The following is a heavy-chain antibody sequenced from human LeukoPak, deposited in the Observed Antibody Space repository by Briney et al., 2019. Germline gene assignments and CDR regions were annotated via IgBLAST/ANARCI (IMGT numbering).Heavy chain of an antibody. CDR1: GYTFTSYG. V-gene: IGHV1-18*01. CDR3: ARDRVQLERRSGYFDL. CDR2: ISAYNGNT. Sequence: ASVKVSCKASGYTFTSYGISWVRQAPGQGLEWMGWISAYNGNTNYAQKLQGRVTMTTDTSTSTAYVELRSLRSDDTAVYYCARDRVQLERRSGYFDLWGRGTLVTVSS. J-gene: IGHJ2*01. D-gene: IGHD1-1*01.